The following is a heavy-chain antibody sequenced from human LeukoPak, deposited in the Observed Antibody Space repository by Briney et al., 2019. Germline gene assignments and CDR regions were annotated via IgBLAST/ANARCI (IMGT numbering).Heavy chain of an antibody. J-gene: IGHJ4*02. CDR1: GFTFSSYA. CDR2: IGSSGGST. V-gene: IGHV3-23*01. CDR3: TVDTAMVRYYFDY. Sequence: GGSLRLSCAASGFTFSSYAMSWVRQAPGKGLDWVSAIGSSGGSTYYADSVKGRFTISRDNSKNTLYLQMNSLRAEDTAVYYCTVDTAMVRYYFDYWGQGTLVTVSS. D-gene: IGHD5-18*01.